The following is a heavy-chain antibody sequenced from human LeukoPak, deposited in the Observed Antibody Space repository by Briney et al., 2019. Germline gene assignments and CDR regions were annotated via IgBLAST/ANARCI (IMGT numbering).Heavy chain of an antibody. V-gene: IGHV4-59*01. CDR2: IYSSGTT. Sequence: PSETLSLTCIVSGGSLQRSFWTWVRQPPGKGLQWIGRIYSSGTTDYSPSLKSRLTISIDTSMNQFSLRLASVIAADTAVYYCGRRPAVDGPIDNWGQGILVAVSS. D-gene: IGHD3/OR15-3a*01. J-gene: IGHJ4*02. CDR3: GRRPAVDGPIDN. CDR1: GGSLQRSF.